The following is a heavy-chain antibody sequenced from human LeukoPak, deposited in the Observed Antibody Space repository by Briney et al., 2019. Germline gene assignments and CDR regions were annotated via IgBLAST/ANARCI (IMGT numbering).Heavy chain of an antibody. V-gene: IGHV4-34*01. J-gene: IGHJ4*02. CDR2: INDSGST. D-gene: IGHD4-11*01. Sequence: SETLSLTCAVYGGSFSGYYWSWIRQPPGKGLEWIGEINDSGSTKYIPSLKSRVTISVDTSKKQFSLKVNSVTAADTAVYYCARGGLNSNYFDSWGQGTLATVSS. CDR3: ARGGLNSNYFDS. CDR1: GGSFSGYY.